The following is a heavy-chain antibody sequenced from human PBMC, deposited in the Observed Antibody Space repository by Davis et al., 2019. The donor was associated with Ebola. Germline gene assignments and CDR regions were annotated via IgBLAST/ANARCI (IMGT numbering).Heavy chain of an antibody. Sequence: GESLKISCKDSGNSFTSHWIGWVRQLPGKGLEWMGIIYTGDSDTRYSPSFRGQVTISADKSTKTAFLQWSSLKASDTAMYYCASLRRTITGMDDGFDMWGQGTMVTVSS. CDR2: IYTGDSDT. J-gene: IGHJ3*02. D-gene: IGHD2-8*02. CDR1: GNSFTSHW. V-gene: IGHV5-51*01. CDR3: ASLRRTITGMDDGFDM.